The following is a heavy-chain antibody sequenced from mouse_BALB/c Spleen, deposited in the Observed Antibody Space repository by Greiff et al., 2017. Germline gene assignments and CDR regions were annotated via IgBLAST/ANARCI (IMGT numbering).Heavy chain of an antibody. CDR2: ISYSGTT. CDR1: GDSITSGY. V-gene: IGHV3-8*02. Sequence: VQLKESGPSLVKPSQTLSLTCSVTGDSITSGYWNWIRKFPGNKLEYMGYISYSGTTYYNPSLKSRISITRDTSKNQYCLQLNSVTTEDTATYYCARGYDYDEAWFAYWGQGTLVTDSA. D-gene: IGHD2-4*01. J-gene: IGHJ3*01. CDR3: ARGYDYDEAWFAY.